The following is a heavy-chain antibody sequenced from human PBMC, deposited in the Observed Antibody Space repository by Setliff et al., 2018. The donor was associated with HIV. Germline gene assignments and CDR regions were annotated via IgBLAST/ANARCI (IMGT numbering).Heavy chain of an antibody. CDR2: IYWNNNK. CDR1: GLSLSTSGVG. J-gene: IGHJ4*02. D-gene: IGHD1-1*01. V-gene: IGHV2-5*01. CDR3: AYSGRQLRGPYFDF. Sequence: SGPTLVNPTQTLTLTCTFSGLSLSTSGVGVGWIRQSPGKALEWLAFIYWNNNKHYSTSLKGRLTATKDTSKNRVVFTMTNMDPVDTATYYCAYSGRQLRGPYFDFWGQGTPVTVSS.